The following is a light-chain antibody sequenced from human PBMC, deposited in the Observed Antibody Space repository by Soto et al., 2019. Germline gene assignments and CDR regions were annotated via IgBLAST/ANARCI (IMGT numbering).Light chain of an antibody. CDR3: CSYAGGTSVV. J-gene: IGLJ2*01. CDR2: EDI. Sequence: QSALTQPASVSGSPGQTITISCTGTSSDVGSYNLVSWYQQHPGKAPKLMIYEDIERPSGVSNRFSGSKSGNTASLTISGHQTEDEADYYCCSYAGGTSVVFGGGTKLTVL. CDR1: SSDVGSYNL. V-gene: IGLV2-23*01.